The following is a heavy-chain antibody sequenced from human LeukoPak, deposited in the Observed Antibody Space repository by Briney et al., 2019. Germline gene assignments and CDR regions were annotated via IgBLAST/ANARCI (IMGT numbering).Heavy chain of an antibody. D-gene: IGHD4-17*01. CDR1: GASLSSTTYS. CDR2: TYYSGST. Sequence: PSETLSLTCIVSGASLSSTTYSWGWIRQPPGEGLEWIGSTYYSGSTYYNPSLKSRVTISVDTSKNQFSLKLSSVTAADTAVYYCARPPVTTVSWFDPWGQGTLVTVSS. CDR3: ARPPVTTVSWFDP. J-gene: IGHJ5*02. V-gene: IGHV4-39*01.